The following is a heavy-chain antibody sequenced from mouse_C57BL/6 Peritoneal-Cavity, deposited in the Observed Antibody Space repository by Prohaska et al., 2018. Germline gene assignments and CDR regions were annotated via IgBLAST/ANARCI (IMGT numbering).Heavy chain of an antibody. CDR2: IYWDDDK. V-gene: IGHV8-12*01. CDR1: GFSLSTSGMG. Sequence: QVTLKESGPGILQSSQTLSLTCSFSGFSLSTSGMGVSWIRQPSGKGLEWLAHIYWDDDKRYNPSLKSRLTISKDTSRNQVFLKITSVDTADTATYYCARRGNYGSSYLGYFDVWGTGTTVTVSS. D-gene: IGHD1-1*01. J-gene: IGHJ1*03. CDR3: ARRGNYGSSYLGYFDV.